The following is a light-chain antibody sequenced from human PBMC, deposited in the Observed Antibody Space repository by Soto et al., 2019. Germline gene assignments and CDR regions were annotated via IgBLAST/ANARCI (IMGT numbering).Light chain of an antibody. Sequence: EIVLTQSPATLSVSLGHSATLSCRASQSVSLSLAWYQMRPGQPPRLLIYGASTRATDIPARFSGSGSGTDFTLTISRLQSEDFAVYFCQQYHIWPSWTFGQGTKVEL. CDR2: GAS. CDR1: QSVSLS. CDR3: QQYHIWPSWT. J-gene: IGKJ1*01. V-gene: IGKV3-15*01.